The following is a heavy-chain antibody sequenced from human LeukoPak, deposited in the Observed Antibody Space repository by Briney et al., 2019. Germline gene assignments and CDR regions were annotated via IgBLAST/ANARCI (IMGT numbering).Heavy chain of an antibody. CDR2: ISGSGGST. Sequence: GGSLRLSCAASGFAFSSYAMSWVRQAPGKGLEWVSAISGSGGSTYYADSVKGRFTISRDNSKNTLYLQMNSLRAEDTAVYYCAKAPYGAGSYYFDYWGQGTLVTVSS. V-gene: IGHV3-23*01. D-gene: IGHD4-17*01. CDR1: GFAFSSYA. J-gene: IGHJ4*02. CDR3: AKAPYGAGSYYFDY.